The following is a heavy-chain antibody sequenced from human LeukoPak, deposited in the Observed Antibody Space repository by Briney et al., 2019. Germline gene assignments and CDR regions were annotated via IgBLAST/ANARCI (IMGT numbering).Heavy chain of an antibody. CDR3: ARIYDSSGQSTIFDY. D-gene: IGHD3-22*01. Sequence: GRSLRLSCAASGFTFSSYGMHWVRQAPRKGLGRVAVIWYDGSNKYYAHSVKGRFTISRDNSKNTLYLQMNSLRAEDTAVYYCARIYDSSGQSTIFDYWGQGTLVTVSS. CDR2: IWYDGSNK. V-gene: IGHV3-33*01. J-gene: IGHJ4*02. CDR1: GFTFSSYG.